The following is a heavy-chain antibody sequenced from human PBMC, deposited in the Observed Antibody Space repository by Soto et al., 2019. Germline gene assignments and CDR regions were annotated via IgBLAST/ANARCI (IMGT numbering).Heavy chain of an antibody. CDR1: GFTVSSNY. Sequence: EVQLVETGGGLIQPGGSLRLSCAASGFTVSSNYMSWVRQAPGKGLEWVSVIYSGGSTYYADSVKGRFTISRDNSKNTLYLQMNSLRAEDTAVYYCASERRDGYNYRDYWGQGTLVTDS. D-gene: IGHD5-12*01. J-gene: IGHJ4*02. CDR2: IYSGGST. CDR3: ASERRDGYNYRDY. V-gene: IGHV3-53*02.